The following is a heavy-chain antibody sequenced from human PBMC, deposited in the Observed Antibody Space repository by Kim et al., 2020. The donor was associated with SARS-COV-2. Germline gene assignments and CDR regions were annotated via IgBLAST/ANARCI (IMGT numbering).Heavy chain of an antibody. Sequence: YADSVKGRFTISRDNSKNTLYLQMNSLRAEDTAVYYCARLNYQLLDAFDIWGQGTMVTVSS. CDR3: ARLNYQLLDAFDI. J-gene: IGHJ3*02. V-gene: IGHV3-33*01. D-gene: IGHD2-2*01.